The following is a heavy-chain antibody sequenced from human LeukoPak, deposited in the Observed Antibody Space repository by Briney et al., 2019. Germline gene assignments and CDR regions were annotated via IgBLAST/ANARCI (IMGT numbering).Heavy chain of an antibody. D-gene: IGHD3-22*01. J-gene: IGHJ4*02. CDR3: ASRPRFYDSSGYYGDY. CDR1: GGSISSYY. CDR2: IYYSGST. V-gene: IGHV4-59*12. Sequence: SETLSLTCTVSGGSISSYYWSWIRQPPGKGLEWIGYIYYSGSTNYNPSLKSRVTISVDTSKNQFSLKLSSVTAADTAVYYCASRPRFYDSSGYYGDYWGQGTLVTVSS.